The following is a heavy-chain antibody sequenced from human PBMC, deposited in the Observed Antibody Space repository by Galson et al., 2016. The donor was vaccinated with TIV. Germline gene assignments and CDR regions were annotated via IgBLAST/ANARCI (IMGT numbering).Heavy chain of an antibody. CDR3: VRDRIVDATYYYYYFGMDV. Sequence: TWVRQAPGKGLEWVSLISDGGNTYYSDSVKGRFTISRDKSKNTLYLQMNSLRVEDTAVYYCVRDRIVDATYYYYYFGMDVWGQGTAVTVSS. J-gene: IGHJ6*02. CDR2: ISDGGNT. V-gene: IGHV3-53*05. D-gene: IGHD1-26*01.